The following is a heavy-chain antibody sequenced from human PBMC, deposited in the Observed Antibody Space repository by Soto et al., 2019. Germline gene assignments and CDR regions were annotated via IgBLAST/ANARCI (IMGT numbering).Heavy chain of an antibody. J-gene: IGHJ4*02. D-gene: IGHD4-4*01. CDR2: IYSGGAT. CDR1: DLSVSSHY. CDR3: ARGSYRAFDY. Sequence: EVQLVESGGGLIQPGGSLRLSCAASDLSVSSHYLSWVRQAPGKGLEWVSGIYSGGATYYADFVKGRFTFSRDNSKNTVYLQMNSLRVADTAVYYCARGSYRAFDYWGQGTLVTVSS. V-gene: IGHV3-53*01.